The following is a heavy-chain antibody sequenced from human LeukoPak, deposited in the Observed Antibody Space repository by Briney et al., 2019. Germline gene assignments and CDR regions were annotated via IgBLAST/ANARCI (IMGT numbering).Heavy chain of an antibody. V-gene: IGHV1-18*04. CDR3: AREVFDY. Sequence: ASVTVSCKASGYTFTSYGMRWVGQAPGQGGEGRGWISAYNGNTNYAQKLQGRVTMTTDPSTTTAYMELRSLRSDDTAVYYCAREVFDYWGQGPLVTVSS. CDR2: ISAYNGNT. CDR1: GYTFTSYG. J-gene: IGHJ4*02.